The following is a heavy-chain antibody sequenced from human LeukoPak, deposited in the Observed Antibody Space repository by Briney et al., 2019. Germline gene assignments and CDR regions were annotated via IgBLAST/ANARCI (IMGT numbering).Heavy chain of an antibody. V-gene: IGHV4-59*01. CDR3: ARYVWGSYPTFEDY. CDR1: GGSISSYY. Sequence: KSSETLSLTCTVSGGSISSYYWSWIRQPPGKGLEWIGYICYSGSTNYNPSLKSRVTISVDTSKNQFSLKLSSVTAADTAVYYCARYVWGSYPTFEDYWGQGTLVTVSS. D-gene: IGHD3-16*02. CDR2: ICYSGST. J-gene: IGHJ4*02.